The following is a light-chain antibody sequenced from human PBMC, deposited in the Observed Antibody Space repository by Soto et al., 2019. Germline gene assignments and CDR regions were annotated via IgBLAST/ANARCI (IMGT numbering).Light chain of an antibody. J-gene: IGLJ1*01. CDR3: LSYAGNYIYV. Sequence: QSVLTQPRSVSGSPGQSVTISCTGTSSDIGTYNAVSWYQQNPGKAPKLMIFDVTKRPSGVPDRFSGSKSGNTASLTISGLQAEDEADYYCLSYAGNYIYVFGTGTKVTV. CDR2: DVT. CDR1: SSDIGTYNA. V-gene: IGLV2-11*01.